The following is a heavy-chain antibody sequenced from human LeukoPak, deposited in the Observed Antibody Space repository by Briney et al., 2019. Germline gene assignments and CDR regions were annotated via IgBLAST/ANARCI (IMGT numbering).Heavy chain of an antibody. Sequence: ASVKVSCKASGYTFTSYGISWVRQAPGQGLEWMGWSSVHNGDTNYARNFQGRVTMTTDTSTNTAYMELRSLRSDDTAVYYCASHKDYGGYFHFDSWGQGTLVTVSS. CDR2: SSVHNGDT. D-gene: IGHD4-17*01. CDR3: ASHKDYGGYFHFDS. J-gene: IGHJ4*02. V-gene: IGHV1-18*01. CDR1: GYTFTSYG.